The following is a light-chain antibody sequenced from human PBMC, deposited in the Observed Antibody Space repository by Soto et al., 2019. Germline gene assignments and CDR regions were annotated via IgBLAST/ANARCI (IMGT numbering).Light chain of an antibody. CDR2: GAS. J-gene: IGKJ1*01. Sequence: EIVMTQSPATLSVSPGERATLSCRASQSVSSNLAWYQQKPGQAPRLLIYGASTRATAIPASFSGSGSGTDFTLTISSLQSEDFALYYCQQYNDWPLTFGQGTKVDI. V-gene: IGKV3-15*01. CDR3: QQYNDWPLT. CDR1: QSVSSN.